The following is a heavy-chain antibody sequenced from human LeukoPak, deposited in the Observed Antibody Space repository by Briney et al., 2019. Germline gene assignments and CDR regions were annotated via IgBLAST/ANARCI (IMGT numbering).Heavy chain of an antibody. D-gene: IGHD1-26*01. CDR1: GYTFTSYY. V-gene: IGHV1-69*13. CDR2: IIPIFGTA. J-gene: IGHJ5*02. CDR3: ARAGAPFPLGATNWFDP. Sequence: ASVKVSCKASGYTFTSYYMHWVRQAPGQGLEWMGGIIPIFGTANYAQKFQGRVTITADESTSTAYMELSSLRSEDTAVYYCARAGAPFPLGATNWFDPWGQGTLVTVSS.